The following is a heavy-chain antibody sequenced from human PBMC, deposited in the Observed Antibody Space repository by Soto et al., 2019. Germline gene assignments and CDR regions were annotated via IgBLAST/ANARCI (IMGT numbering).Heavy chain of an antibody. V-gene: IGHV1-46*01. J-gene: IGHJ6*02. D-gene: IGHD2-15*01. CDR1: GYAFTSYY. CDR2: INPSGGST. CDR3: AREGGGPNGMDV. Sequence: ASVKVSCKASGYAFTSYYMHWVRQAPGQGLEWMGIINPSGGSTSYAQKFQGRVTMTRDTSTSTVYMELSSLRSEDTAVYYCAREGGGPNGMDVWGQGTTVTVSS.